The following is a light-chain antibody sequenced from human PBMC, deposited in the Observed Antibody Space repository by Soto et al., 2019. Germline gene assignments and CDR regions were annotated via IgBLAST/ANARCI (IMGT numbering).Light chain of an antibody. J-gene: IGLJ3*02. Sequence: QSVLTQPPSVSAAPGQTVTISCSGTSSNIGSNYVSWYQQLPGTAPKLLIYDNNKRPSGIPDRFSGSKSGTSATLGITGLQTGDEADYYCGTWDTSLSAAVFGGGTKVTVL. CDR2: DNN. CDR3: GTWDTSLSAAV. CDR1: SSNIGSNY. V-gene: IGLV1-51*01.